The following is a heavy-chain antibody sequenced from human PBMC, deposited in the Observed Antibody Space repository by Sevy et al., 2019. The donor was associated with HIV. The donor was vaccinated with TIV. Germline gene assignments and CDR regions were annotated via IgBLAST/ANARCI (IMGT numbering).Heavy chain of an antibody. J-gene: IGHJ3*02. Sequence: GGSLRLSCAASGFTFSSYSMNWVRQAPGKGLEWVSSISSSSYIYYADSVKGRFTISRDNAKNSLYLQTNSLRAEDTAVYYCARVAEMATIRSAFDIWGQGTMVTVSS. CDR3: ARVAEMATIRSAFDI. CDR1: GFTFSSYS. V-gene: IGHV3-21*01. CDR2: ISSSSYI. D-gene: IGHD5-12*01.